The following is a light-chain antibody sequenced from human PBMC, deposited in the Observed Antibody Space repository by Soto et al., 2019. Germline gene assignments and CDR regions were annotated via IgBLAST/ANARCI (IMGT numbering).Light chain of an antibody. CDR3: SSYAGSYTLGE. CDR1: SSDVGGYKY. CDR2: DVS. J-gene: IGLJ2*01. Sequence: QSALTQPRSVSGSPVQSVAISCTGTSSDVGGYKYVSWYQQHPGKAPKLIIYDVSERPSGVPDRFSGSKSGNTASLTVSRLQAEDEADYYCSSYAGSYTLGEFGGGTKLTVL. V-gene: IGLV2-11*01.